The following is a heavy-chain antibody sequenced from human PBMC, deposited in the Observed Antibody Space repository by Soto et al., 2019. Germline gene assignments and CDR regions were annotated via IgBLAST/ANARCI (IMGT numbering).Heavy chain of an antibody. D-gene: IGHD6-19*01. CDR3: ARVEAVAGLYNYHGLDV. Sequence: QVQLVQSGAEVKKPGSSVKVSCKVSGGTFSNYAIDWVRLAPGHGLEWMGGIVPIFGTTYCTKRFQGRATIIADDSTTTAYLEMSSLRSEDTAIYYCARVEAVAGLYNYHGLDVWGQGTAVTVSS. V-gene: IGHV1-69*12. CDR2: IVPIFGTT. J-gene: IGHJ6*02. CDR1: GGTFSNYA.